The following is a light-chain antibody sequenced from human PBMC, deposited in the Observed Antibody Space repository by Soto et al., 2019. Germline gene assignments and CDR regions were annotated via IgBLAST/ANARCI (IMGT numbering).Light chain of an antibody. Sequence: QSVLTQPPSASRTPGQRVTISCSGSSSNIGRNTVNWYQQLPGAAPTLLIYSNDQRPSGVPDRFSGSKSGTSASLAISGLQSEDEAGYYCAAWHDSLNGWVFGGGTKLTVL. CDR3: AAWHDSLNGWV. V-gene: IGLV1-44*01. CDR2: SND. J-gene: IGLJ3*02. CDR1: SSNIGRNT.